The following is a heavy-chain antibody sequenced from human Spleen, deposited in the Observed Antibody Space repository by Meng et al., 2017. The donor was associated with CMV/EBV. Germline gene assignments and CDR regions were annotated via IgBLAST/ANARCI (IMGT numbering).Heavy chain of an antibody. Sequence: GGSLRLSCVASGFTLSNYWMSWVRQAPGKGLEWVASIKKDGSEKYYVDSVKGRFTISRDNAKNSLYLQMNGPRVEDTAVYYCARDRHQLPVYYYDYWGQGTLVTVSS. CDR2: IKKDGSEK. CDR1: GFTLSNYW. CDR3: ARDRHQLPVYYYDY. D-gene: IGHD2-2*01. J-gene: IGHJ4*02. V-gene: IGHV3-7*01.